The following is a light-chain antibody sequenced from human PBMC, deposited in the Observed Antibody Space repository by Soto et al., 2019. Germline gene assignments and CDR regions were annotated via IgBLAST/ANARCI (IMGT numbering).Light chain of an antibody. CDR1: QGVASRY. J-gene: IGKJ1*01. V-gene: IGKV3-20*01. CDR2: HAS. Sequence: EIVLTQSPGTLSLSPGERATLSCRASQGVASRYLAWYQQKPGQAPRLLIYHASSRATGIPDRFSGSGSGTDVTLTITRLEPEDFAVYFCQQYGSSPQTFGQGTKVEIK. CDR3: QQYGSSPQT.